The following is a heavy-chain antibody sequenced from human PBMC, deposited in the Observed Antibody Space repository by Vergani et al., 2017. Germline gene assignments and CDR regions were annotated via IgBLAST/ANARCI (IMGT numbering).Heavy chain of an antibody. CDR2: INHSEST. J-gene: IGHJ1*01. CDR1: GGSFSGYY. CDR3: ARGDPYDFWSGQRGAFQH. V-gene: IGHV4-34*01. Sequence: QVQLQQWGAGLLKHSETLSLTCAVYGGSFSGYYWSWIRQHPGKGLEWIGEINHSESTNYNPSLKSRVTISVDTSKNQFSLKLSSVTAADTALYYCARGDPYDFWSGQRGAFQHWGQGTLVTVSS. D-gene: IGHD3-3*01.